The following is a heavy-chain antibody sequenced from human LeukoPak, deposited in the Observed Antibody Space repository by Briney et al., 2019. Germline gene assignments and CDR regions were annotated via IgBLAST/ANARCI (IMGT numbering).Heavy chain of an antibody. D-gene: IGHD4-23*01. J-gene: IGHJ4*02. CDR2: IYYSGST. V-gene: IGHV4-39*07. Sequence: SETLSLTCTVSGGSISSSGYYWGWIRQPPGKGLEWIGSIYYSGSTYYNPSLKSRVTISVDRSKNQFSLKLSSVTAADTAVYYCAREGGNGNEFDYWGQGALVTVSS. CDR1: GGSISSSGYY. CDR3: AREGGNGNEFDY.